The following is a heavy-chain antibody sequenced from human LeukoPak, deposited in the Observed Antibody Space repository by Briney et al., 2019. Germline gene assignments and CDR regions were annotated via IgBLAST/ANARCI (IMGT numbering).Heavy chain of an antibody. CDR1: GGTFSSYS. CDR3: ARVDRYHYYLDV. CDR2: IMPLFNTA. V-gene: IGHV1-69*05. J-gene: IGHJ6*03. Sequence: GASVKVSCKASGGTFSSYSITWVRQAPGQGLEWMGGIMPLFNTANYAQQFQGRVTITTDEATRKDYMELSSLRFEDTAMYYCARVDRYHYYLDVWGKGTTVTVSS.